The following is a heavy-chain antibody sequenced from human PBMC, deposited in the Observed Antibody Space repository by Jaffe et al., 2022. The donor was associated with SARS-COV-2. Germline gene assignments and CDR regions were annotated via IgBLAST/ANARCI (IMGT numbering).Heavy chain of an antibody. CDR1: GYTFKSYG. V-gene: IGHV1-18*01. D-gene: IGHD3-22*01. J-gene: IGHJ6*02. CDR2: TSPYDGNT. CDR3: ARIVARRPPNAGLDV. Sequence: QVQLVQSGAEVKKPGASVKVSCKASGYTFKSYGITWVRQAPGQGLEWMGWTSPYDGNTKYAQKFQGRVTMTTDTSTSTAYMELRSLRSDDTAVYYCARIVARRPPNAGLDVWGQGTTVTVSS.